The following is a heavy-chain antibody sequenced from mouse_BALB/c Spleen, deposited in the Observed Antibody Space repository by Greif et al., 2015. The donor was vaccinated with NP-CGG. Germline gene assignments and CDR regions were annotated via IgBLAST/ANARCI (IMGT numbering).Heavy chain of an antibody. J-gene: IGHJ3*01. CDR3: ARSGKLPSWFAY. CDR1: GYTFTDYA. D-gene: IGHD2-1*01. CDR2: ISTYYGDA. V-gene: IGHV1S137*01. Sequence: QVQLQQSGAELVRPGVSVKISCKGSGYTFTDYAMHWVKQSHAKSLGWIGVISTYYGDASYNQKFKGKATMTVDKSSSTAYMELARLTSEDSAIYYCARSGKLPSWFAYWGQGTLVPVSA.